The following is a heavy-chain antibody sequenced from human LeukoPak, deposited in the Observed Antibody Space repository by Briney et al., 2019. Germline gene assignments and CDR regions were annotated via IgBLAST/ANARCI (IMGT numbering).Heavy chain of an antibody. D-gene: IGHD6-19*01. CDR2: INPSGGST. V-gene: IGHV1-46*03. Sequence: EASLKVSCKASGYTFTGYYMHWVRQTPGQGLAWMGIINPSGGSTSYAQKFQGRVTMTRDMSTSTVYMERSSLRCEDKAVYYCAREGSSGWYGDYWGQGTLVTVSS. CDR3: AREGSSGWYGDY. CDR1: GYTFTGYY. J-gene: IGHJ4*02.